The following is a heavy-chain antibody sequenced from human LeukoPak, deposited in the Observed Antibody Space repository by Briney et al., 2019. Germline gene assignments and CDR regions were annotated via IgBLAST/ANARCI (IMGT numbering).Heavy chain of an antibody. V-gene: IGHV4-59*12. CDR1: GGSISSYY. Sequence: KASETLSLTCTVPGGSISSYYWSWIRQPPGRGLEWIGYIDYSGSTNYNPSLKSRVTISVDTSKNQFSLRLSSVTAADTAVYYCARDVAYYDSTGHPIGYMDVWGKGTTVTVSS. D-gene: IGHD3-22*01. CDR2: IDYSGST. J-gene: IGHJ6*03. CDR3: ARDVAYYDSTGHPIGYMDV.